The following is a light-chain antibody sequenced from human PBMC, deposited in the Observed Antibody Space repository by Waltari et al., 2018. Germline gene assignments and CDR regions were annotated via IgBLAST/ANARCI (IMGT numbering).Light chain of an antibody. CDR3: SSYTSSNTQYV. CDR1: SGDVGGYNC. Sequence: QSVLTQPASVSGSPGQSITISCTGTSGDVGGYNCVSWYQQHPGKAPKLIIYDVTVRPSGISNRFSGSKSGNTASLTIAGLQAEDEADFYCSSYTSSNTQYVFGTGTKVTVL. V-gene: IGLV2-14*03. J-gene: IGLJ1*01. CDR2: DVT.